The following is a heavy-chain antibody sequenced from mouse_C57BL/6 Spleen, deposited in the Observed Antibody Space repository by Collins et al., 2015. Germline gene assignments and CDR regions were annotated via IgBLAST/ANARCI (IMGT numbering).Heavy chain of an antibody. Sequence: QVTLKESGPGILQSSQTLSLTCSFSGFSLSTSGMGVSWIRQPSGEGLEWLADIYWDDDKRYNPSLKSRLTISKDISRNQVFLKITSVDTADTATYYCARSSPYYYGSSYFDYWGQGTTLTVSS. V-gene: IGHV8-12*01. CDR3: ARSSPYYYGSSYFDY. J-gene: IGHJ2*01. CDR2: IYWDDDK. CDR1: GFSLSTSGMG. D-gene: IGHD1-1*01.